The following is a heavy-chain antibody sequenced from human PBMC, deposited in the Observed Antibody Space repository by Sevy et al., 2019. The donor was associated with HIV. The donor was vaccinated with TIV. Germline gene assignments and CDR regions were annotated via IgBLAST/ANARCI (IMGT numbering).Heavy chain of an antibody. J-gene: IGHJ4*02. Sequence: SETLSLTCSVSGVSISEYHWNWIRQSAGNRLEWIGRISSSGNSDYNSSFKSRVTISLDTSKNQFSLKLRSATVADTAFYFCARGRAMIDFWGQGIKVTVSS. V-gene: IGHV4-4*07. CDR2: ISSSGNS. CDR3: ARGRAMIDF. CDR1: GVSISEYH.